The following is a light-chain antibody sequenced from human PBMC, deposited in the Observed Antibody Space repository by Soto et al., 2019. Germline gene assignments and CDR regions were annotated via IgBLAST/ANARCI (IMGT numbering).Light chain of an antibody. CDR2: AAS. CDR3: LQSYTTVYT. CDR1: QDIRSD. Sequence: AIQMTQSPSSLSASVGDRVTVTCRASQDIRSDVGWYQQKPGQAPKVLMYAASRLHSGVPSRFSGSGSGTDFVLTISSLQPEDVATYYCLQSYTTVYTFGLRTKVDIK. J-gene: IGKJ2*01. V-gene: IGKV1-6*01.